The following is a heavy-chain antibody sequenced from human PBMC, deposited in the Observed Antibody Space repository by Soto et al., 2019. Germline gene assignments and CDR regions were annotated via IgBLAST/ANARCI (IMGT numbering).Heavy chain of an antibody. Sequence: QVQLVQSGAEVKKPGSSVKVSCKASGGTFRSYVISWVRQAPGQGLEWMGGIIPVFLTANYAQKFQDRVTIIADEATATSYLELSSLRSDDTAMYYCASRSSVLYYFDHWGQGTLVTVST. CDR1: GGTFRSYV. CDR2: IIPVFLTA. J-gene: IGHJ4*02. V-gene: IGHV1-69*12. CDR3: ASRSSVLYYFDH. D-gene: IGHD6-13*01.